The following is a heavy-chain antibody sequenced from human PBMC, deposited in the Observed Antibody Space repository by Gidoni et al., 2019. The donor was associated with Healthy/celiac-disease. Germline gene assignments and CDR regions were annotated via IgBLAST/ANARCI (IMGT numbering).Heavy chain of an antibody. D-gene: IGHD4-17*01. CDR3: ARVVTVTGWFDP. V-gene: IGHV4-30-2*01. CDR1: GGSISSGGYS. J-gene: IGHJ5*02. Sequence: QRQLQESGSGLVQPSQTLSLTCAVSGGSISSGGYSWSWIRQPPGKGLEWIGYIYHSGRTYYNPSLKSRVTISVDRSKNQFSLKLSSVTAADTAVYYCARVVTVTGWFDPWGQGTLVTVSS. CDR2: IYHSGRT.